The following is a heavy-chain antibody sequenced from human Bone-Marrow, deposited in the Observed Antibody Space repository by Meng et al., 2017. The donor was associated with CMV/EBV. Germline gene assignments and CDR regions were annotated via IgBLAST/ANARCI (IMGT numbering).Heavy chain of an antibody. V-gene: IGHV3-7*01. CDR2: INEDGSKQ. CDR3: AREGEAYSSSSEEKPVTGMDV. Sequence: LSLTCAASGFTFSSYSMNWVRQAPGKGLEWVANINEDGSKQYYVDSVKGRFTISRDNAKNSLYLQMNSLRAEDTAVYYCAREGEAYSSSSEEKPVTGMDVWGQGTTVTVSS. J-gene: IGHJ6*02. CDR1: GFTFSSYS. D-gene: IGHD6-6*01.